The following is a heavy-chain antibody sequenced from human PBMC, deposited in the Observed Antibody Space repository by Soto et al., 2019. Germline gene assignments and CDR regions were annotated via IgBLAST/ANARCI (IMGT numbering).Heavy chain of an antibody. Sequence: QVQLQESGPGLVKPSGTLSLTCAVSGDSISRSKWWSWVRQPPGEGLDWVGDMYNSGATHYNPSLNCRAGFSAYKSRNHFSPTISSVTATDTAVYYCARGGGDLLSSQYIFAMDVWGQGTTVTVSS. V-gene: IGHV4-4*02. D-gene: IGHD1-26*01. J-gene: IGHJ6*02. CDR1: GDSISRSKW. CDR2: MYNSGAT. CDR3: ARGGGDLLSSQYIFAMDV.